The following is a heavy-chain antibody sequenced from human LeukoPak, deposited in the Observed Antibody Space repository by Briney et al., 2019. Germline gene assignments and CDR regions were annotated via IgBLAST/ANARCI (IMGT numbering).Heavy chain of an antibody. CDR3: ARWRWQQSEFDL. CDR1: GFSFSSYH. V-gene: IGHV3-7*01. Sequence: GSLRLSCVASGFSFSSYHMSWVRQAPGKGLGCVAHIFPDGHQESCDASVRGRFTVSRVNAKNSVFLQMNSLRVEDTAIYYCARWRWQQSEFDLWGQGALVTVSS. CDR2: IFPDGHQE. D-gene: IGHD5-24*01. J-gene: IGHJ4*02.